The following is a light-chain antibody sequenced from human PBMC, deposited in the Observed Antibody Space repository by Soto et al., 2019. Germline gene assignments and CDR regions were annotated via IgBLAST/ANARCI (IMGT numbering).Light chain of an antibody. V-gene: IGKV1-6*01. CDR2: GAF. Sequence: AIQMTQSPSSLSASVGDTVTISCRASRGVRSDVAWYQQRPGSVPKVLIYGAFNLYTGVPSRFSGSGYGSDFSLTISSLQHEDSATYYCVQDFNYPLTFGGGTKV. J-gene: IGKJ4*01. CDR3: VQDFNYPLT. CDR1: RGVRSD.